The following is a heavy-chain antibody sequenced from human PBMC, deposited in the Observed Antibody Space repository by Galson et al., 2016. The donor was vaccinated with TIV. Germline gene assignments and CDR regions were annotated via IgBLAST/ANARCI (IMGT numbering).Heavy chain of an antibody. CDR3: AREDSEFGELFHAFDY. V-gene: IGHV3-23*01. Sequence: SLRLSCAASGFTFSSYAMTWVRQAPGKGLEWISSISGSGDSTYYADSVKGRFTISRDNSKNILYLEMNNLRAEDTAVYYCAREDSEFGELFHAFDYWAREPWSPSPQ. CDR1: GFTFSSYA. J-gene: IGHJ4*02. CDR2: ISGSGDST. D-gene: IGHD3-10*01.